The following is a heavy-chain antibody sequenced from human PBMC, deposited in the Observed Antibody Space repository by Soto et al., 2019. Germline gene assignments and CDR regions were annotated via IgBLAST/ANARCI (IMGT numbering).Heavy chain of an antibody. J-gene: IGHJ3*02. CDR2: ISYDGSNK. CDR1: GFTFSSYG. V-gene: IGHV3-30*18. D-gene: IGHD3-22*01. CDR3: AKDNYDSSGYFDYDAFDI. Sequence: QVQLVESGGGVVQPGRSLRLSCAASGFTFSSYGMHWVRQAPGKGLEWVAVISYDGSNKYYADSVKGRFTISRDNSKNTLYLQMNSLRAEDTAVYYCAKDNYDSSGYFDYDAFDIWGQGTMVTVSS.